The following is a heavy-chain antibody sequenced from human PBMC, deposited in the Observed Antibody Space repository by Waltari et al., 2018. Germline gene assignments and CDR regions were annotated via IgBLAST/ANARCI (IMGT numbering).Heavy chain of an antibody. J-gene: IGHJ6*02. D-gene: IGHD3-10*02. V-gene: IGHV1-8*01. CDR3: ARGPSVRGVIRMDV. Sequence: QVQLVQSGAEVKKPGASVKVSCKASGYTFTSYDINWVRQATGQGLEWMGWTNPNSGNTGYAQKFQSIVTMTRNTYISTAYMELGSLRSEDTAVYYCARGPSVRGVIRMDVWGQGTTVTVSS. CDR1: GYTFTSYD. CDR2: TNPNSGNT.